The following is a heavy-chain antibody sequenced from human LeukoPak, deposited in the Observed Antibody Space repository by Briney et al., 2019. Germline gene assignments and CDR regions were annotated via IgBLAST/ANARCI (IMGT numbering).Heavy chain of an antibody. CDR1: GYTFTGYY. CDR2: INPNTGET. Sequence: ASEKVSCKASGYTFTGYYMHWVRQAPGQGLEWMGWINPNTGETNSAQKFQGRVTMTRDTTINTAYMELTRLTSDDTAVYYCASYPRYSSTPPFDYWGQGTLVTVSS. D-gene: IGHD2-2*01. V-gene: IGHV1-2*02. J-gene: IGHJ4*02. CDR3: ASYPRYSSTPPFDY.